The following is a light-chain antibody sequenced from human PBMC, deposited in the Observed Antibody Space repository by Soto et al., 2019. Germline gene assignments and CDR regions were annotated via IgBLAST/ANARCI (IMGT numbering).Light chain of an antibody. CDR1: SSDVGDYNY. CDR3: TSYSSGGSLVI. Sequence: QSALTQPASVSGSPGQSITISCTGTSSDVGDYNYVSWYRQHPGNAPKLIIYEVTNRPSGISNRFSGSKSGNTASLTISGLQADDESYYYCTSYSSGGSLVIFGGGTKLTVL. CDR2: EVT. V-gene: IGLV2-14*01. J-gene: IGLJ2*01.